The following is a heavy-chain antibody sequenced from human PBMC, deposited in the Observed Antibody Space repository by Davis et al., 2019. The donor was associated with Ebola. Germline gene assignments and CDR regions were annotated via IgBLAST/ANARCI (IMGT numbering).Heavy chain of an antibody. CDR2: INSRGNYI. V-gene: IGHV3-21*04. J-gene: IGHJ4*02. Sequence: GESLKISCAASGFTFSSHTMNWVRQAPGKGLEWVSSINSRGNYIYYADSVKGRFTISRDNSKNTLYLQMSSLRDEDTAVYYCAKDSPDFYDGSGYYRIGDYWGQGTLVTVSS. CDR1: GFTFSSHT. D-gene: IGHD3-22*01. CDR3: AKDSPDFYDGSGYYRIGDY.